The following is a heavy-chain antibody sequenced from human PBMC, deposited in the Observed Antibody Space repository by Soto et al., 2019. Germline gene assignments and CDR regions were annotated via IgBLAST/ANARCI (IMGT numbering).Heavy chain of an antibody. CDR3: VRDAADSGYAFDI. Sequence: QLVESVGGEVQPGRSLRLSCAASGFTFSRDAMHWVRQAPGKGLEWVAFIWNDGSNEYYADSVKGRAIISRDNSENTVYLQMNSLRGEDTAVYFCVRDAADSGYAFDIWGQGTMVTVSS. D-gene: IGHD3-10*01. V-gene: IGHV3-33*01. J-gene: IGHJ3*02. CDR1: GFTFSRDA. CDR2: IWNDGSNE.